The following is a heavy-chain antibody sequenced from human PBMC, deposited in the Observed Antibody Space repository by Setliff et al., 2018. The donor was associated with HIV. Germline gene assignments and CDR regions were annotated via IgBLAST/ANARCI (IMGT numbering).Heavy chain of an antibody. CDR2: IDPMMGIT. D-gene: IGHD1-26*01. J-gene: IGHJ3*02. CDR3: AKDRGVGATGSVFDI. Sequence: ASVKVSCKTSGYTFTSYYMHWIRQAPGQGLEWMGMIDPMMGITTNAQKLQGRVTMTRDASASTVYMNLRSLKSEDTAMYYCAKDRGVGATGSVFDIWGQGTMVT. V-gene: IGHV1-46*01. CDR1: GYTFTSYY.